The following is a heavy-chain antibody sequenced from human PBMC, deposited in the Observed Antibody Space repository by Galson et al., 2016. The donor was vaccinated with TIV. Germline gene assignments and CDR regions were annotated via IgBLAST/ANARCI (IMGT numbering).Heavy chain of an antibody. CDR1: GFTINNAW. Sequence: SLRLSCAGSGFTINNAWMSWVRQAPGKGLEWVGRIKSNTDGGTTDYAAPVKGRFTISRDDSRNTVSLQMHGLKIEDTGVYYCTTPPYGGGDCWHYYYDAVGVWGQGTTVTVS. CDR3: TTPPYGGGDCWHYYYDAVGV. CDR2: IKSNTDGGTT. D-gene: IGHD2-21*02. V-gene: IGHV3-15*01. J-gene: IGHJ6*02.